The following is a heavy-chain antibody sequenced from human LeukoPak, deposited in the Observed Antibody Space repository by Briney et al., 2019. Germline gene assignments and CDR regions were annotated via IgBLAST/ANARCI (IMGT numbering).Heavy chain of an antibody. CDR1: GDSVRNGNYY. V-gene: IGHV4-39*01. D-gene: IGHD6-6*01. J-gene: IGHJ4*02. Sequence: SETLSLTCTVSGDSVRNGNYYWGWIRQPPEKGLEWIGTVYYSGTNYYGPSLQSRTTMSVDTLRNQFSLNLKSVTVADTAVYYCARQGRSSAGILWDYWGQGILVTVSS. CDR3: ARQGRSSAGILWDY. CDR2: VYYSGTN.